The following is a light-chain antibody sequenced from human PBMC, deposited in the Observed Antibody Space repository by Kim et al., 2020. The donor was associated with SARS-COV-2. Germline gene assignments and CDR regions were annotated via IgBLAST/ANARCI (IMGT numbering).Light chain of an antibody. CDR1: GSCVSDIA. J-gene: IGLJ3*02. CDR2: HHSDSSK. V-gene: IGLV5-52*01. Sequence: GSCVSDIAIRSLQQKPWSPPRYILYHHSDSSKGQGTVFPSRFSGSNGASANAGILRISGLQPEDDADYYCGTWHSNSKTPRVFGGVTQLTVL. CDR3: GTWHSNSKTPRV.